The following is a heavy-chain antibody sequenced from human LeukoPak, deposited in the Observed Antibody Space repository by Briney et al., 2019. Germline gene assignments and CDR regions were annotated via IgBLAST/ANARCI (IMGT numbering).Heavy chain of an antibody. V-gene: IGHV3-48*03. CDR1: GFTFSSYE. CDR3: ARDRRWLQLRMDY. D-gene: IGHD5-24*01. CDR2: ISSSGSTI. Sequence: GGSLRLSCAASGFTFSSYEMNWVRQAPGKGLEWVSYISSSGSTIHYADSVKGRFTISRDNAKNSLYLQMNSLRAEDTAVYYCARDRRWLQLRMDYWGQGTLVTVSS. J-gene: IGHJ4*02.